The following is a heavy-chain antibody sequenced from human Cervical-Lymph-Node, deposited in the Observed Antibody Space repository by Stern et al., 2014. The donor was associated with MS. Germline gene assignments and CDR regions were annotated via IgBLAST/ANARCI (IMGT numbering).Heavy chain of an antibody. D-gene: IGHD3-16*01. Sequence: QFQLVQSGAEVKKPGASVNISCKASGYSFSRYAMHWVRQAPGQRPEWMGWSNSGSGQTRYSQRFQGRAVITRDTAARIVYLELISLTSEDTAMYYCARDSGGGVMWFWGQGSMVTVSS. J-gene: IGHJ3*01. CDR2: SNSGSGQT. V-gene: IGHV1-3*01. CDR3: ARDSGGGVMWF. CDR1: GYSFSRYA.